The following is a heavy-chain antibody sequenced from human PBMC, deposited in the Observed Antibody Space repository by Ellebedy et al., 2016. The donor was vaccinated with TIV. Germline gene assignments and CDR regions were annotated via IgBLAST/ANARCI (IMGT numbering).Heavy chain of an antibody. CDR1: GFTVSISDYY. Sequence: PGGSLRLSCAVSGFTVSISDYYMGWIRQAPGKGPEWLSYISGNSNDIMYADSVKGRFTISRDNARKSLYLQMNNLRAEDTAVYYCARGPLRGGGDYWGQGTLVTVSS. CDR3: ARGPLRGGGDY. V-gene: IGHV3-11*05. D-gene: IGHD3-16*01. CDR2: ISGNSNDI. J-gene: IGHJ4*02.